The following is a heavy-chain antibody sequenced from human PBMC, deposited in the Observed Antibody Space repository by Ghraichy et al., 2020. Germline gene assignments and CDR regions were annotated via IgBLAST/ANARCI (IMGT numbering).Heavy chain of an antibody. V-gene: IGHV4-34*01. D-gene: IGHD3-10*01. J-gene: IGHJ5*02. CDR1: GGSFSGYY. Sequence: SETLSLTCAVYGGSFSGYYWSWIRQPPGKGLEWIGEINHSGSTNYNPSLKSRVPISVDTSKNQFSLKLSSVTAADTAVYYCARVPVTMVRGRKNWFDPWGQGTLVTVSS. CDR3: ARVPVTMVRGRKNWFDP. CDR2: INHSGST.